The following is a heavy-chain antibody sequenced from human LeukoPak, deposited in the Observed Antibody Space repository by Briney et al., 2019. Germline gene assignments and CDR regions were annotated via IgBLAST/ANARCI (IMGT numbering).Heavy chain of an antibody. J-gene: IGHJ4*02. Sequence: RGGSLRLSCAASGFTFSNNAMSWVRQAPGKGLEWVSATSTSGGSAYYADSVKGRFTISRDNSKNTLYLQMDSLRADDTAVYYCARYSGSYYYPPAWDLWGQGTLVTVSS. CDR1: GFTFSNNA. D-gene: IGHD1-26*01. CDR2: TSTSGGSA. CDR3: ARYSGSYYYPPAWDL. V-gene: IGHV3-23*01.